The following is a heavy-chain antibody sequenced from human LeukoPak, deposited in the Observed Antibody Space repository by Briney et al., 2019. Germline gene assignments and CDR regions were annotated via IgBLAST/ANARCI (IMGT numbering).Heavy chain of an antibody. D-gene: IGHD3-22*01. CDR1: GDSISTSSYY. Sequence: PSETLSLTCTVSGDSISTSSYYWGWIRQPPGKGLEWLGSIYYSGSTYYNPSLKSRVTISVDTSKNQFSLNLYSVTAADTAVFYCARSYYYDYRQIDYWGQATLVTVSS. V-gene: IGHV4-39*01. CDR2: IYYSGST. J-gene: IGHJ4*02. CDR3: ARSYYYDYRQIDY.